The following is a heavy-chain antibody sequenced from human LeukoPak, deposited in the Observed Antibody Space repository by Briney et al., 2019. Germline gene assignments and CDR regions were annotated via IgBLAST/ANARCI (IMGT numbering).Heavy chain of an antibody. D-gene: IGHD5-12*01. J-gene: IGHJ6*03. V-gene: IGHV1-69*05. Sequence: VASVKVSCKASGGTFSSYAISWVRQAPGQGLEWMGGIIPIFGTANYAQKFQGRVTITTDESTSTAYMELSSLRSEDTAVYYCARGKFIRYSGYERYYYYMDVWGKGTTVTVSS. CDR3: ARGKFIRYSGYERYYYYMDV. CDR2: IIPIFGTA. CDR1: GGTFSSYA.